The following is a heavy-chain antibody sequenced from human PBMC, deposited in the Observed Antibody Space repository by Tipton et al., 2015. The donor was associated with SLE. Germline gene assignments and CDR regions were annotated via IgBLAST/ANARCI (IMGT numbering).Heavy chain of an antibody. Sequence: TLSLTCPVSGGSITSGSYYWGWVRQPPGKGLEWIGSIYYTGSTYYNPSLSSRVTISVDMSKNQLSLHLISVTAADTAVYYCARDPNGGYGSFDYWGLGALVTVSS. CDR3: ARDPNGGYGSFDY. CDR1: GGSITSGSYY. V-gene: IGHV4-39*07. D-gene: IGHD7-27*01. J-gene: IGHJ4*02. CDR2: IYYTGST.